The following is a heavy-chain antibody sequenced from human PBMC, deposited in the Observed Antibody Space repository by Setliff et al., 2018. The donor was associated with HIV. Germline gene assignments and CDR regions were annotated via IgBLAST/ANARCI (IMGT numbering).Heavy chain of an antibody. CDR2: IYTSGST. V-gene: IGHV4-4*07. D-gene: IGHD1-7*01. CDR3: ARGDGTKYYYYYYMDV. CDR1: GGSISRYF. J-gene: IGHJ6*03. Sequence: SETLSLTCTVSGGSISRYFWSWIRQPPGKGLEWIGHIYTSGSTNYNPSLKSRVTMSVDTSKNQFSLKLSSVTAADTAVYYCARGDGTKYYYYYYMDVWGKGTTVTVSS.